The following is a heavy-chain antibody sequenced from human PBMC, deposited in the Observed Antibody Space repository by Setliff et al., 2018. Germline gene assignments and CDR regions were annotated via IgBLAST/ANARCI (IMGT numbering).Heavy chain of an antibody. J-gene: IGHJ6*03. CDR3: ASQLGGYCSGGSCYSYYYYYYMDV. V-gene: IGHV4-34*01. CDR1: GYY. CDR2: INHSGST. D-gene: IGHD2-15*01. Sequence: GYYWSWIRQPPGKGLEWIGEINHSGSTNYNPSLKSRVTISVDTSKNQFSLKLSSVTAADTAVYYCASQLGGYCSGGSCYSYYYYYYMDVWGKGTTVTVSS.